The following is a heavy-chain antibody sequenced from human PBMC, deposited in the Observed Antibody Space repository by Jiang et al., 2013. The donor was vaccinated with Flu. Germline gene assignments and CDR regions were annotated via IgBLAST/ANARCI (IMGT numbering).Heavy chain of an antibody. V-gene: IGHV1-69*13. Sequence: GAEVKKPGASVKVSCKASGYTFSSYAISWVRQAPGQGLEWMGGIIPIFGTANYAQKFQGRVTITADESTSTAYMELSSLRSEDTAVYYCASAIEEGWFDPWGQGTLVTVSS. CDR2: IIPIFGTA. J-gene: IGHJ5*02. D-gene: IGHD2-21*01. CDR1: GYTFSSYA. CDR3: ASAIEEGWFDP.